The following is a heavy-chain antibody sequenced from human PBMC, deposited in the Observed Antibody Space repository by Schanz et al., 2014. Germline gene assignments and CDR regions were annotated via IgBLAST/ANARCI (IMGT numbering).Heavy chain of an antibody. D-gene: IGHD2-2*01. V-gene: IGHV3-23*01. CDR3: AKDLLYGAPMPLNHLDY. Sequence: EVQLLESGGGLVQPGGSLRLSCAASGFTFSSYAMSWVRQAPGKRLEWVSGISGSGGSTYYADSVKGRFTISRDNSKNALYLQMNSLRAEDTAVYYCAKDLLYGAPMPLNHLDYWGQGTLVTVSS. CDR1: GFTFSSYA. J-gene: IGHJ4*02. CDR2: ISGSGGST.